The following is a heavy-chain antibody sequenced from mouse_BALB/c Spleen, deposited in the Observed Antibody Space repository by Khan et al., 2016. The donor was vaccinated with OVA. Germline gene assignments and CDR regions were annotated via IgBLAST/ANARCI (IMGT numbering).Heavy chain of an antibody. CDR3: AREEALYYFDY. V-gene: IGHV1-76*01. CDR2: IYPGTDNT. J-gene: IGHJ2*01. Sequence: QVQLKESGAELVRPGASVKLSCKTSGYIFTSYWIHWVKQMSGQGLEWFARIYPGTDNTYYNEKLKDKVTLTADKSSSTVYMQLSSLKSEDSAVYFCAREEALYYFDYWGQGTTLTVSS. CDR1: GYIFTSYW. D-gene: IGHD3-2*02.